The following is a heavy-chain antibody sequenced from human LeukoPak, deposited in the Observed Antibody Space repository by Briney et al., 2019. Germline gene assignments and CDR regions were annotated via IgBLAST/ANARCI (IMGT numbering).Heavy chain of an antibody. J-gene: IGHJ4*02. CDR3: AREDTAMISGYFDY. Sequence: GGSLRLSCAASGFTFSSYWMHWVRQAPGKGLVWVSRINSYGSSTSYADSVKGRFTISRDNAKNTLYLQMKSLRAEDTAVYYCAREDTAMISGYFDYWGQGTLVTVSS. CDR2: INSYGSST. CDR1: GFTFSSYW. D-gene: IGHD5-18*01. V-gene: IGHV3-74*01.